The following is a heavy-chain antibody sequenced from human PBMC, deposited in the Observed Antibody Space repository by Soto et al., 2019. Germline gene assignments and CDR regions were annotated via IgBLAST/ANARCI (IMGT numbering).Heavy chain of an antibody. CDR3: AKVGSFYVPRSSFES. V-gene: IGHV3-23*01. Sequence: PGGSLRLSCAASGFTFSNYAMNWVRQAPGKGLEWVSGISGNSGFTYYTDSVKGRFTISRDNSKNTLFLQMNTLRDEDTAIYYCAKVGSFYVPRSSFESGGRGIVVTASS. CDR2: ISGNSGFT. J-gene: IGHJ4*02. CDR1: GFTFSNYA. D-gene: IGHD1-26*01.